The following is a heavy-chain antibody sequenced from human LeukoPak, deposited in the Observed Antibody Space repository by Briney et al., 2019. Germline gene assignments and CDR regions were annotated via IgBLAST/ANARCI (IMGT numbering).Heavy chain of an antibody. J-gene: IGHJ6*02. V-gene: IGHV3-9*01. Sequence: PGRSLRLSCAASGFDFEDYAIHWARQVPGKGLEWVSGISWNSGAKAYADSVRGRFTISRDNAKNSLYLQMNSLRGEDTALYYCAKARLMAAPFYYYGMDVWGPGTTVTVSS. CDR1: GFDFEDYA. CDR2: ISWNSGAK. D-gene: IGHD5-24*01. CDR3: AKARLMAAPFYYYGMDV.